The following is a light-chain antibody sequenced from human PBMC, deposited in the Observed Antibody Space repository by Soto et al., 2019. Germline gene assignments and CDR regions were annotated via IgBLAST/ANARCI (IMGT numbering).Light chain of an antibody. V-gene: IGLV2-14*01. J-gene: IGLJ1*01. CDR3: SSYTSSSTYV. Sequence: QSVLTQPASVSGSPGQSITISCTGTSSDVGGYNYVSWYQHHPGKAPKLMIYEGSNRPSGVSDRFSGSKSGNTASLTISGLQAEDEADYYCSSYTSSSTYVFGTGTKVTVL. CDR2: EGS. CDR1: SSDVGGYNY.